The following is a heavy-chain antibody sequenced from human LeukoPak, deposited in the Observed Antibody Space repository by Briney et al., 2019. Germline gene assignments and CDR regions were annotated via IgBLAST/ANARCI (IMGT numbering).Heavy chain of an antibody. CDR2: ISFSGST. J-gene: IGHJ5*02. Sequence: SETLSLTCTVSGASISNYYWSWIRQPAAKGLEWIGRISFSGSTDYNPSLKSRVAMSLDSSKTQLSLKLSSVTAADTAIYYCARDSGTTGEVRFDPWGQGILVTVSA. CDR1: GASISNYY. V-gene: IGHV4-4*07. D-gene: IGHD4-17*01. CDR3: ARDSGTTGEVRFDP.